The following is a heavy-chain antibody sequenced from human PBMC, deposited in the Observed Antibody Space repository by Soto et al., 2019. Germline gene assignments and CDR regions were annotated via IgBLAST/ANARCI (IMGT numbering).Heavy chain of an antibody. V-gene: IGHV4-4*02. Sequence: QVQLQESGPGLVKPSGTLSLTCDVSGYSISSTYWWSWVRQSPLEELEWIGEIYPTTGRANYNPSLRSRVTISADSSKNQFSLNLRSVTAADTAVYYCARHVGVTGTRGFDYWGQGIPVSVSS. D-gene: IGHD1-1*01. CDR1: GYSISSTYW. J-gene: IGHJ4*02. CDR2: IYPTTGRA. CDR3: ARHVGVTGTRGFDY.